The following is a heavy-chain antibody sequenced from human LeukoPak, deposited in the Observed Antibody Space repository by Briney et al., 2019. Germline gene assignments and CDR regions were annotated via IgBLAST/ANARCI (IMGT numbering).Heavy chain of an antibody. J-gene: IGHJ4*02. CDR2: INDKGGRT. V-gene: IGHV3-64D*09. D-gene: IGHD1-26*01. CDR1: GITFSSYA. CDR3: VKDLRGSYTFDF. Sequence: QTGGSLTLSCAVSGITFSSYAMSWVRQAPGKGLEYVSGINDKGGRTHFADSVKGRVTIARDNSKNTVYLQMSSLRPEDTAVYFCVKDLRGSYTFDFWGQGTLVTVSS.